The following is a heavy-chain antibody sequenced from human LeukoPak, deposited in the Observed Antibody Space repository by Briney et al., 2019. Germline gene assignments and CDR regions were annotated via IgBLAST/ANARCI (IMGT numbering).Heavy chain of an antibody. CDR3: AKENGDGYGYGMDV. J-gene: IGHJ6*02. Sequence: GGSLRLSCAASGFTFSSYSMNWVRQAPGKGLEWVSSISSSSSYIYYADSVKGRFTISRDNAKNSLYLQMDSLRAGDTALYYCAKENGDGYGYGMDVRGQGTKVT. V-gene: IGHV3-21*04. CDR1: GFTFSSYS. CDR2: ISSSSSYI. D-gene: IGHD2-2*03.